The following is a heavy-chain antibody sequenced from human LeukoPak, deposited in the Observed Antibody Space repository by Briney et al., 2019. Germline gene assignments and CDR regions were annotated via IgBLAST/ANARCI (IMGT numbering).Heavy chain of an antibody. CDR1: GLTFSSSW. V-gene: IGHV3-7*01. CDR2: INPDGNKK. D-gene: IGHD5-18*01. J-gene: IGHJ4*02. CDR3: ARDLAYSRLDY. Sequence: GGSLRLSCAVSGLTFSSSWMDWVRQAPGKGLEWVASINPDGNKKYSADSVKGRFTISRDNAENSLYLQMNSPRVEDTAFYYCARDLAYSRLDYWGQGMLVTVSS.